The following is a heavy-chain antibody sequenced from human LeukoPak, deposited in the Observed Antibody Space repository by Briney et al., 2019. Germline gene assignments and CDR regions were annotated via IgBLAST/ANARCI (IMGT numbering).Heavy chain of an antibody. CDR2: ISSSSSYI. J-gene: IGHJ3*02. V-gene: IGHV3-21*01. CDR1: GFTFSSYS. Sequence: PGGSLRLSCAASGFTFSSYSMNWVRQAPGKGLEWVSSISSSSSYIYYADSVKGRFTISRDNAKNSPYLQMNSLRAEDTAVYYCTRDLAWDAFDIWGQGTMVTVSS. CDR3: TRDLAWDAFDI.